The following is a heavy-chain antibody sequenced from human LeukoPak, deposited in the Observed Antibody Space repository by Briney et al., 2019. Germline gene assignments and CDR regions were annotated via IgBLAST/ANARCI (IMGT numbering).Heavy chain of an antibody. Sequence: SETLSLTCTVSGGSISSYYWSWIRQPPGKGLEWIGYIYYSGSTNYNPSLKSRVTISVDTSKNQFSLKLSSVTAADTAVYYCARVNSPDILTGHINYFDYWGQGTLVTVSS. CDR3: ARVNSPDILTGHINYFDY. CDR1: GGSISSYY. CDR2: IYYSGST. V-gene: IGHV4-59*01. J-gene: IGHJ4*02. D-gene: IGHD3-9*01.